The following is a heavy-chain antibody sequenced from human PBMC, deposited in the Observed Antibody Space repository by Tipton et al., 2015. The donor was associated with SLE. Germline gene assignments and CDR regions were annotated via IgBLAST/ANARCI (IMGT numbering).Heavy chain of an antibody. V-gene: IGHV3-30-3*01. CDR3: ARVLWGAAPYYFDY. Sequence: SLRLSCAASRFSFSSYTMHWVRQAPAKGLKWVAFISYDGNNKYYADSVKGRFTISRDNSKNTLYLQMNSLRAEDTAVYYCARVLWGAAPYYFDYWGQGTLVTVSS. J-gene: IGHJ4*02. D-gene: IGHD3-10*01. CDR2: ISYDGNNK. CDR1: RFSFSSYT.